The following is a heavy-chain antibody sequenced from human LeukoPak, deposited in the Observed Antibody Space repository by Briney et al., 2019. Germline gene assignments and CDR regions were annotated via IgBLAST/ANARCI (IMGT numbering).Heavy chain of an antibody. CDR3: ARDKSWYFDY. Sequence: GGSLRLSCAASGFTFSRYGMHWVRQAPGKGLERVAVIWYDGSIQYYADSVQGRFTISRVSSENTLYLQMNSLRAEDTAVYYCARDKSWYFDYWGQGTLGTVSS. V-gene: IGHV3-33*08. D-gene: IGHD6-13*01. CDR2: IWYDGSIQ. CDR1: GFTFSRYG. J-gene: IGHJ4*02.